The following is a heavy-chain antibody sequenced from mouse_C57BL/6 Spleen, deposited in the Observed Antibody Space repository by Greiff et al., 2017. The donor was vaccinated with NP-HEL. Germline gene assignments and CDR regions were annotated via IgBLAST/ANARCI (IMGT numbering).Heavy chain of an antibody. CDR2: IYPGSGNT. D-gene: IGHD2-12*01. Sequence: QVQLQQSGAELVRPGASVKLSCKASGYTFTDYYINWVKQRPGQGLEWIARIYPGSGNTYYNEKFKGKATLTAEKSSSTAYMQLSSLTSEDSAVYFCAREGVYDGVDYWGQGTTLTVSS. CDR3: AREGVYDGVDY. CDR1: GYTFTDYY. V-gene: IGHV1-76*01. J-gene: IGHJ2*01.